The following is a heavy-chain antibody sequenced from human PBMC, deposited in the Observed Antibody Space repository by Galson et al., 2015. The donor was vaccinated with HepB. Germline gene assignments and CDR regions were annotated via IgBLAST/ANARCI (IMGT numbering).Heavy chain of an antibody. CDR1: GYTFTSYG. V-gene: IGHV1-18*01. Sequence: SVKVSCKASGYTFTSYGISWVRQAPGQGLEWMGRISAYNGNTNYAQKLQGRVTMTTDTSTSTAYMELRSLRSDDTAVYYCARDYGSGSYYYIDYWGQGTLVTVSS. J-gene: IGHJ4*02. D-gene: IGHD3-10*01. CDR2: ISAYNGNT. CDR3: ARDYGSGSYYYIDY.